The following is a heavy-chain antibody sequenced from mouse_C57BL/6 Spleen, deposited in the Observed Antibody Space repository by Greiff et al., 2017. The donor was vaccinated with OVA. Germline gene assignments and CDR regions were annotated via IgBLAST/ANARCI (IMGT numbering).Heavy chain of an antibody. CDR1: GYTFTSYW. Sequence: VQLQQPGAELVKPGASVKMSCTASGYTFTSYWITWVKQRPGQGLEWIGDIYPGSGSTNYNEKFKSKATLTVDTSSSTAYMQLSSLTSEASAVYYSARNNDYRFDYWGQGTTLTVSS. CDR2: IYPGSGST. V-gene: IGHV1-55*01. CDR3: ARNNDYRFDY. J-gene: IGHJ2*01. D-gene: IGHD2-4*01.